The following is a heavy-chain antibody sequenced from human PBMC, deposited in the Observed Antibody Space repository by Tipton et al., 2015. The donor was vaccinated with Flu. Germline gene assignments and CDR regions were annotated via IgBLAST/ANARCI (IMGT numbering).Heavy chain of an antibody. D-gene: IGHD3-16*01. V-gene: IGHV6-1*01. J-gene: IGHJ5*02. CDR2: TYYRSKWFN. Sequence: GLVKPSQTLSLTCVISGDSVSNSGGVAWNWIRQSPSRGLEWLGRTYYRSKWFNDYAVSVKSRITINPDTSKNQFSLQLDSVTPEDTAVYYCTRGWGSGFDRWGQGTLVTVSS. CDR1: GDSVSNSGGVA. CDR3: TRGWGSGFDR.